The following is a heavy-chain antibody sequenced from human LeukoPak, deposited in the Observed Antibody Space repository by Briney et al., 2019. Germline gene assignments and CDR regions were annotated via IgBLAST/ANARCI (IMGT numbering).Heavy chain of an antibody. V-gene: IGHV3-23*01. CDR2: ISGSGGST. J-gene: IGHJ5*01. CDR3: AKDLAIRGDS. Sequence: GGSLRLSCAASGFTFSSYAMSWVRQAPGKGPEWVSAISGSGGSTYYADSVKGRFTISRDDSKNTLYLQMGSLRAEDTAVYFCAKDLAIRGDSWGQGTLVTVSS. CDR1: GFTFSSYA.